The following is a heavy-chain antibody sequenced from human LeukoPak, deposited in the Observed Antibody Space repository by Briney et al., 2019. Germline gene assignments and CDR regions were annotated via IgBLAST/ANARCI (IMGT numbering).Heavy chain of an antibody. Sequence: GGSLRLSCAASEFTFVRYAMNWVRQAPGKGLEWVSYISSSSFKIGYADSVKGRFTISRDSSKNSLYLQMDSLRVEDTAVYYCVRDPSYGSSWYYYMDVWGKGTTVTVSS. V-gene: IGHV3-48*04. CDR1: EFTFVRYA. D-gene: IGHD6-13*01. CDR3: VRDPSYGSSWYYYMDV. J-gene: IGHJ6*03. CDR2: ISSSSFKI.